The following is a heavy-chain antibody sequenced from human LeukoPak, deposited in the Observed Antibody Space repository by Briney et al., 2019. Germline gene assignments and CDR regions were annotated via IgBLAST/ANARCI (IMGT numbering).Heavy chain of an antibody. CDR1: GGSISSNYW. CDR2: IYHSGST. D-gene: IGHD6-13*01. Sequence: PSGTLSLTCAVSGGSISSNYWWTWVRQPPGKGLEWIGEIYHSGSTNYNPSLKSRVIISVDKSKNQFSLNLSSVTAADTAVYYCARRVHSSSWSSYFDYWGQETLVTVSS. V-gene: IGHV4-4*02. J-gene: IGHJ4*02. CDR3: ARRVHSSSWSSYFDY.